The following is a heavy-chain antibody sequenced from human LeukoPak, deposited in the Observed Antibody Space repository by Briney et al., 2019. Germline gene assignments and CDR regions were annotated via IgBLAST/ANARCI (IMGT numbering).Heavy chain of an antibody. J-gene: IGHJ4*02. CDR2: INPSGGST. V-gene: IGHV1-46*01. CDR3: ARDAGEGSSGYYSFDY. Sequence: ASVKVSCKASGYTFTSYYMHWLRQAPGQGLEWMGIINPSGGSTSYAQKFQGRVTMTRDTSTSTVYMELSSLRSEDTAVYYCARDAGEGSSGYYSFDYWGQGTLVTVSS. CDR1: GYTFTSYY. D-gene: IGHD3-22*01.